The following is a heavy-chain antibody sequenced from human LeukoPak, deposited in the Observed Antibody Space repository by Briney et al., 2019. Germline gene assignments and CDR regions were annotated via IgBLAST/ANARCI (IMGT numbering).Heavy chain of an antibody. CDR3: AKAAGSYFGRSRFDY. CDR1: GLTFSSYA. V-gene: IGHV3-23*01. D-gene: IGHD1-26*01. Sequence: GGSLRLSCAASGLTFSSYAMSWVRQAPGKGLEWVSAISGSGGSTYYADSVKGRFTISRDNSKNTLYLQMNSLRAEDTAVYYCAKAAGSYFGRSRFDYWGQGTLVPVSS. J-gene: IGHJ4*02. CDR2: ISGSGGST.